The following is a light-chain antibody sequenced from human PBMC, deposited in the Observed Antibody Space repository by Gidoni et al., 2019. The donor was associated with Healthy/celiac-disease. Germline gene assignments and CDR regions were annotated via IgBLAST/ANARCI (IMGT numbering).Light chain of an antibody. CDR1: KLGDKY. CDR3: QAWDSSTVV. V-gene: IGLV3-1*01. J-gene: IGLJ2*01. CDR2: QDS. Sequence: SYELTQPPSVSVSPGQTASITCSGDKLGDKYACWYPQKPGQSPVLVIYQDSKRPSGIPDRFSGSYSGNTATLTISGTQAMDEADYYCQAWDSSTVVFGGGTKLTVL.